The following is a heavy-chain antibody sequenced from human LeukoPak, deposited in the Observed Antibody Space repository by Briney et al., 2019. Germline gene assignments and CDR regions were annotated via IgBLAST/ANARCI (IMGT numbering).Heavy chain of an antibody. CDR2: IKSKGDGETI. CDR3: TTDLGLTMIRGVIVY. J-gene: IGHJ4*02. Sequence: PGGSLRLSCAASGFTFTNAWMSWVRQAPGKGLEWVGRIKSKGDGETIDNAAPVKGRFTMSRDDSNATLYLQMNSLKAEDTDVYYCTTDLGLTMIRGVIVYWGQGALVTVSS. CDR1: GFTFTNAW. V-gene: IGHV3-15*01. D-gene: IGHD3-10*01.